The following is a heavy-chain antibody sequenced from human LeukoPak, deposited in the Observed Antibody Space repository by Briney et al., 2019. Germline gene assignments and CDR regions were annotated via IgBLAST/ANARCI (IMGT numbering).Heavy chain of an antibody. D-gene: IGHD3-10*01. CDR1: GYTFTSYY. V-gene: IGHV1-46*01. Sequence: GASVKVSCKASGYTFTSYYLHWVRQAPGQGLEWMGIINPSGGSATYAQKFQGRVTMTRDTSTSTVYMELSGLRSEDTAVYYCAREDYFASRGTSYWGQGSLVTVSS. CDR3: AREDYFASRGTSY. CDR2: INPSGGSA. J-gene: IGHJ4*02.